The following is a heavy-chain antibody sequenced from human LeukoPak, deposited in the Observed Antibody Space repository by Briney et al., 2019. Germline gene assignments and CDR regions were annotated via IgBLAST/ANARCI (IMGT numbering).Heavy chain of an antibody. CDR1: GFTFDIYS. CDR2: ISSSSSYI. J-gene: IGHJ3*01. CDR3: ARDATWARGLGGAFDV. V-gene: IGHV3-21*01. D-gene: IGHD3-16*01. Sequence: PGGSLRLSCAASGFTFDIYSMNWVRQAPGKGLEWVSSISSSSSYIHYADSVKGRFTISRDNAKNSLYLQMNSLRAEDTAVYYCARDATWARGLGGAFDVWGQGTMVTVSS.